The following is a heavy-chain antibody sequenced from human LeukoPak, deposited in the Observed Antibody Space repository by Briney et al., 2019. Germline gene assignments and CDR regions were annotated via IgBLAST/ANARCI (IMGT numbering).Heavy chain of an antibody. V-gene: IGHV3-7*01. D-gene: IGHD6-19*01. CDR2: IKQDGSEK. Sequence: PGGSLRLSCAASGFTFSSYWMSWVRQAPGKGLEWVANIKQDGSEKYYVDSVKGRFTISRDSAKNSLYLQMNSLRAEDTAVYYCAKALPGYSSGWYTAYAFDIWGQGTMVTVSS. CDR3: AKALPGYSSGWYTAYAFDI. CDR1: GFTFSSYW. J-gene: IGHJ3*02.